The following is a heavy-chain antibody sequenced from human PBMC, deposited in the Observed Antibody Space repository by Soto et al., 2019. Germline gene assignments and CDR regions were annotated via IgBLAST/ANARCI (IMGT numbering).Heavy chain of an antibody. Sequence: QVQLVQSGAEVKKPGASVKVSCKASGYTFTSYGISWVRQAPGQGLEWMGWISAYNGNTNYAQKLQGRVTMTTDTSTSTAYMELRSLRSDDTAVYYCARDRHDYGDYEYYFYYGMDVWRQGTTVTVSS. V-gene: IGHV1-18*01. CDR1: GYTFTSYG. CDR3: ARDRHDYGDYEYYFYYGMDV. J-gene: IGHJ6*02. D-gene: IGHD4-17*01. CDR2: ISAYNGNT.